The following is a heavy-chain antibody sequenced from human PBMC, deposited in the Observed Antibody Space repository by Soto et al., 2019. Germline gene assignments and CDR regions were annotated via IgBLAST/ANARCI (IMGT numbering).Heavy chain of an antibody. J-gene: IGHJ4*02. V-gene: IGHV4-34*01. CDR2: INHSGST. Sequence: SETLSLTCAVYGGSFSGYYWSWIRQPPGKGLEWIGEINHSGSTNYNPSLKSRVTISVDTSKNQFSLKLSSVTAADTAVYYCAGGFFPIFGVFIYPPRCFAYWGQGTLVTVSS. CDR1: GGSFSGYY. D-gene: IGHD3-3*01. CDR3: AGGFFPIFGVFIYPPRCFAY.